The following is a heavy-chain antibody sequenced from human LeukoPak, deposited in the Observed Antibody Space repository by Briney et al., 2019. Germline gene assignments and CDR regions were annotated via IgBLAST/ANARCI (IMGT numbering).Heavy chain of an antibody. Sequence: ASVKVSCKTSGYTFTRYDVNWVRRAPGQGPEWMGWMNPNSGNTHYAQKFQGRVTLTRNTSISTAYMELSSLRSEDTAVYYCARGPLFNSAWLDYWGQGTLVKVSS. V-gene: IGHV1-8*01. CDR2: MNPNSGNT. CDR1: GYTFTRYD. CDR3: ARGPLFNSAWLDY. D-gene: IGHD3-3*01. J-gene: IGHJ4*02.